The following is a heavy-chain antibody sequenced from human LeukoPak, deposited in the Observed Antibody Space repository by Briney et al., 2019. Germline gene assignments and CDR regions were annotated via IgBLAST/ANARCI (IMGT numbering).Heavy chain of an antibody. J-gene: IGHJ5*02. D-gene: IGHD3-10*01. Sequence: SETLSLTCAVYGGSFSGYYWSWIRQPPGKGLECIGEINHSGSTNYNPSLKSRVTISVDTSKNQFSLKLSSVTAADTAVYYCARWAQITMVRGAPNWFDPWGQGTLVTVSS. V-gene: IGHV4-34*01. CDR3: ARWAQITMVRGAPNWFDP. CDR2: INHSGST. CDR1: GGSFSGYY.